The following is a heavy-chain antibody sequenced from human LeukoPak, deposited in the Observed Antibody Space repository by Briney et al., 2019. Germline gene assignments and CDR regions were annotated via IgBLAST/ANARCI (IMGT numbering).Heavy chain of an antibody. Sequence: GGSLRLSCAASGFTFNNFGMGWVRQAPGKGLEWVSLISGSGGRTYYADSVTGRFTISRDNSKNTVYLQMNSLRAEDTAVYYCAKLLYYYDSSQPYWGQGTLVTVSS. CDR2: ISGSGGRT. CDR3: AKLLYYYDSSQPY. V-gene: IGHV3-23*01. CDR1: GFTFNNFG. D-gene: IGHD3-22*01. J-gene: IGHJ4*02.